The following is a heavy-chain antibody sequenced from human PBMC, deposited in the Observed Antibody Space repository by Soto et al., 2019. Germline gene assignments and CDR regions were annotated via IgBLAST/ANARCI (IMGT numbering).Heavy chain of an antibody. V-gene: IGHV3-21*01. D-gene: IGHD3-22*01. CDR2: ISSSSSYI. Sequence: EVQLVESGGGPVKPGGSLRLSCAASGFTFSSYSMNWVRQAPGKGLEWVSSISSSSSYIYYADSVKGRFTISRDNAKNSLYLQMNSLRAEDTAVYYCARDSRYYDSSSSGAFDIWGQGTMVTVSS. CDR1: GFTFSSYS. J-gene: IGHJ3*02. CDR3: ARDSRYYDSSSSGAFDI.